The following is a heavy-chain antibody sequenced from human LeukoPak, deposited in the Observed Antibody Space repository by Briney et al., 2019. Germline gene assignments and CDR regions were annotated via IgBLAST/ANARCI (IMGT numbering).Heavy chain of an antibody. CDR3: ARGVLYCSSTSCYNY. Sequence: SETLSLTCTVSGGSISSYYWSWIRQPPGKGLEWIGYIYYSGSTNYNPSLKSRVTISVDTSKNQFSLKLSSVTAADTAVYYCARGVLYCSSTSCYNYWGQGTLVTVSS. V-gene: IGHV4-59*12. CDR1: GGSISSYY. J-gene: IGHJ4*02. D-gene: IGHD2-2*02. CDR2: IYYSGST.